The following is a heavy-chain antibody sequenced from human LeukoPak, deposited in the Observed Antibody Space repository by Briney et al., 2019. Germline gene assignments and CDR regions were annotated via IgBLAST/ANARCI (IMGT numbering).Heavy chain of an antibody. CDR1: GFSFNSYA. CDR3: AQGGSEIYYFYHGMDV. CDR2: MSYDGSNK. V-gene: IGHV3-30*03. Sequence: GGSLRLSCAASGFSFNSYAIHWVRQAPGKGLEWVTAMSYDGSNKHYADSVRGRFTISRDNSKNTLYLQMNSLRTEDTAVYYCAQGGSEIYYFYHGMDVWGRGTTVTVSS. J-gene: IGHJ6*02. D-gene: IGHD3-10*01.